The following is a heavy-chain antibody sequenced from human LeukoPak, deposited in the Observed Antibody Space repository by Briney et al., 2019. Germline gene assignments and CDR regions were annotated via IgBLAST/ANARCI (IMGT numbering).Heavy chain of an antibody. CDR1: DGSISSYY. V-gene: IGHV4-59*08. J-gene: IGHJ6*02. CDR3: ARSYSYYYYYYGMDV. Sequence: PSETLSLTCTVSDGSISSYYWSWIRQPPGKGLEWIGYIYYSGSTNYNPSLKSRVTISVDTSKNQFSLNLSSVTAADTAVYYCARSYSYYYYYYGMDVWGQGTTVTVSS. D-gene: IGHD4-11*01. CDR2: IYYSGST.